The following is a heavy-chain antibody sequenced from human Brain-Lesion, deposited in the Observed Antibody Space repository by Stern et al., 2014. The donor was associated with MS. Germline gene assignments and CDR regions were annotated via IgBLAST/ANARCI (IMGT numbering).Heavy chain of an antibody. D-gene: IGHD4-17*01. V-gene: IGHV3-49*03. CDR2: IRSKVYGGAA. Sequence: EDQLVESGGGLIEPGRSLRLSCTASGFSFGDYAINWIRQAPGKGLEWGGFIRSKVYGGAAEYAASVKGRFTISRDDSKSIAYLQVNGLKTEDTAVYYCTRDRLDYGYSYFDYWGQGTLVTVSS. J-gene: IGHJ4*02. CDR3: TRDRLDYGYSYFDY. CDR1: GFSFGDYA.